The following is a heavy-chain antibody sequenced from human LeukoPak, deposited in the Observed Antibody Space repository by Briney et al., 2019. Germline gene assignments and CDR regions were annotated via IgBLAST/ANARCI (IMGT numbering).Heavy chain of an antibody. CDR2: ISAYNGNT. CDR1: GYTFTSYG. D-gene: IGHD1-26*01. V-gene: IGHV1-18*01. Sequence: ASVKVSCKASGYTFTSYGISWVRQAPGQGLEWMGWISAYNGNTNHAQKLQGRVTMTTDTSTSTAYMELRSLRSDDTAVYYCASVKTVGASSPYYYYGMDVWGRGTTVTVSS. J-gene: IGHJ6*02. CDR3: ASVKTVGASSPYYYYGMDV.